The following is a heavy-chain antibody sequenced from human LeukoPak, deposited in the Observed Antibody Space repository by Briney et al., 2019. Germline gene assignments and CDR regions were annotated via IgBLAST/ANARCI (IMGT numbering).Heavy chain of an antibody. CDR2: ISYDGSNK. J-gene: IGHJ4*02. D-gene: IGHD5-18*01. CDR1: GFTFSSYG. CDR3: ARGSYGLG. V-gene: IGHV3-30*03. Sequence: GGSLRLSCAASGFTFSSYGMHWVRQAPGKGLEWVAVISYDGSNKYYADSVKGRFTISRDNSKNTLYLQMNSLRAEDTAVYYCARGSYGLGWGQGTLVTVSS.